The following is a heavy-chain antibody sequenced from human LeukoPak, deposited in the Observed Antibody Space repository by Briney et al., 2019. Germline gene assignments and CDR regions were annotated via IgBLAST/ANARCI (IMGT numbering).Heavy chain of an antibody. J-gene: IGHJ4*02. CDR2: INPNSGGT. V-gene: IGHV1-2*02. D-gene: IGHD3-22*01. Sequence: ASVKVSCKASGYTFTGYYMHWVRQAPGQGLEWMGWINPNSGGTNYAQKFQGRVTMTRDTSTSTAYMELRSLRSDDTAVYYCAREMISNYYDSSGYLDFDYWGQGTLVTVSS. CDR3: AREMISNYYDSSGYLDFDY. CDR1: GYTFTGYY.